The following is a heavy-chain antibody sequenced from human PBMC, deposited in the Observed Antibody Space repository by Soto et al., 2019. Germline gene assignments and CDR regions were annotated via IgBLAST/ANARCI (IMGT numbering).Heavy chain of an antibody. V-gene: IGHV4-34*01. CDR2: MLYSGLT. J-gene: IGHJ4*02. CDR1: GGSFANYY. Sequence: PSETLSLTCAVYGGSFANYYWAWIRQPPGKGLDWIGSMLYSGLTYYNPSLKSRVTISVDTSKSQVSLKLRSVTAADTAVYYCARGRGDLDYWGQGSQVTVSS. D-gene: IGHD3-3*01. CDR3: ARGRGDLDY.